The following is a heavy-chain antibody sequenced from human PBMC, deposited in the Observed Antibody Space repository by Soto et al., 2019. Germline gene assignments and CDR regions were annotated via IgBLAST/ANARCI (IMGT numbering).Heavy chain of an antibody. J-gene: IGHJ4*02. CDR2: INSDGSTT. CDR1: GFTFSSYW. Sequence: GGSLRLSCAASGFTFSSYWMHWVRRAPGRGLVWVSHINSDGSTTSYADSVEGRFTISRDNAKNTLYLQMNSLRAEDTAVYYCTSYSSSWYYFDYWGQGTLVTSPQ. CDR3: TSYSSSWYYFDY. D-gene: IGHD6-13*01. V-gene: IGHV3-74*01.